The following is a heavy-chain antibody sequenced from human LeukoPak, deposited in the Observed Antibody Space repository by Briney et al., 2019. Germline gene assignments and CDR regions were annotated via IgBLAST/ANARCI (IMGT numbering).Heavy chain of an antibody. V-gene: IGHV4-4*07. Sequence: SETLSLTCTVSGGPISSYYWSWIRQPAGKGLEWIGRIYTSGSTNYNPSLKSRVTMSVDTSKNQFSLKLSSVTAADTAVYYCARVGSAMVTLNWFDPWGQGTLVTVSS. CDR1: GGPISSYY. CDR3: ARVGSAMVTLNWFDP. D-gene: IGHD5-18*01. J-gene: IGHJ5*02. CDR2: IYTSGST.